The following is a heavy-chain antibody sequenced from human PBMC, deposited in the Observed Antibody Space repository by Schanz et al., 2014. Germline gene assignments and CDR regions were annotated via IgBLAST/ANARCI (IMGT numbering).Heavy chain of an antibody. CDR2: ISSSSSYT. Sequence: VHLLESGGGLVQPGGSLRLSCAASGFTFSNHALSWVRQAPGKGLEWVSYISSSSSYTNYADSVKGRFTISRDNAKNSLYLQMNSLRAEDTAVYYCARDLISSGWYGWGQGTLVTVSS. CDR3: ARDLISSGWYG. CDR1: GFTFSNHA. J-gene: IGHJ4*02. D-gene: IGHD6-19*01. V-gene: IGHV3-11*05.